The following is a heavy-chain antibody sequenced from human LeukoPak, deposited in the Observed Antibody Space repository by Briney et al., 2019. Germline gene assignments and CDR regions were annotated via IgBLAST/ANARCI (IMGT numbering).Heavy chain of an antibody. Sequence: KPSETLSLTCSVSGGSISSYYWSWIRQPPGKGLEWIGYIYYNGNTNYNPSLKSRVTISVDTSKNRFSLKMRSMSAADTAVYYCARDRRDTSMVWDYWGQGTLVTVSS. V-gene: IGHV4-59*01. CDR2: IYYNGNT. D-gene: IGHD5-18*01. CDR3: ARDRRDTSMVWDY. J-gene: IGHJ4*02. CDR1: GGSISSYY.